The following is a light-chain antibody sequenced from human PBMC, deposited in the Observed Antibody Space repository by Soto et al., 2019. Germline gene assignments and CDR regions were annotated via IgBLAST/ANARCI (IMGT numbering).Light chain of an antibody. J-gene: IGKJ1*01. Sequence: DIQMTQSPSSLSASVGDRVTITCQASQNINNYLNWYQQKPGKAPKLLIYAASSLQSGVPSRFSGSGSGTDFTLTISSLQPEDFATYYCQQSYSTLGTFGQGTKVEIK. V-gene: IGKV1-39*01. CDR1: QNINNY. CDR3: QQSYSTLGT. CDR2: AAS.